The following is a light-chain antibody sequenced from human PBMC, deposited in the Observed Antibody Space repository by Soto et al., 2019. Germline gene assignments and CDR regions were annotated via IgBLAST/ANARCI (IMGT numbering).Light chain of an antibody. CDR2: DVS. J-gene: IGLJ1*01. V-gene: IGLV2-14*01. CDR1: TSDVGRYNY. CDR3: NSYTSSSTYV. Sequence: QSVLTQPASMSWTPGEAIAISRTGTTSDVGRYNYVSWYQQHPGKAPKLIIYDVSNRPSGVSNRFSGSKSGNTASLTISGLQAEDEADYYCNSYTSSSTYVFGTGTKVTVL.